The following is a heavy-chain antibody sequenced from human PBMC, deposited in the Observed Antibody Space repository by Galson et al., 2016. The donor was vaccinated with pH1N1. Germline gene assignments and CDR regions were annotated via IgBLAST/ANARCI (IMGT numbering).Heavy chain of an antibody. Sequence: SLRLSCAASGSNSDYNMNWVRLAPGKGLEWVSSISGSGGRKHYADSVQGRFIISRDNSKNTLYLQMNSLRAGATALYFCAKGGYGDYGLVVFDIWVQGTRVIFSS. CDR1: GSNSDYN. J-gene: IGHJ3*02. CDR3: AKGGYGDYGLVVFDI. D-gene: IGHD4-17*01. V-gene: IGHV3-23*01. CDR2: ISGSGGRK.